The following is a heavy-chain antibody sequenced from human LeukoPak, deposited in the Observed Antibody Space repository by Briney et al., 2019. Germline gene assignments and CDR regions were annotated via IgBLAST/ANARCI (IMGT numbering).Heavy chain of an antibody. CDR3: ARETTAVAIYYFDY. CDR2: IKQDGSEK. Sequence: GGSLRLSCAASGFTFSSYGMHWVRQAPGKGLEWVANIKQDGSEKYYVDSVKGRFTISRDNAKNSLYLQMNSLRAEDTAVYYCARETTAVAIYYFDYWGQGTLVTVSS. V-gene: IGHV3-7*01. J-gene: IGHJ4*02. D-gene: IGHD6-19*01. CDR1: GFTFSSYG.